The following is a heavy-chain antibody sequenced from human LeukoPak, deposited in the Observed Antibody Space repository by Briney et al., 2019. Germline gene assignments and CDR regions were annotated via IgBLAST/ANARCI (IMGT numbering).Heavy chain of an antibody. V-gene: IGHV3-7*01. CDR1: GFTFRTYR. D-gene: IGHD1-14*01. CDR3: ARDSNLYYYMDV. Sequence: GGSLRLSCTGSGFTFRTYRMTWVRQAPGKGLEWVANVKEDGSEKYYLDSVKGRFTIFRDNAKNSLYLQMNSLRAEDTAVYYCARDSNLYYYMDVWGKGTTVTISS. CDR2: VKEDGSEK. J-gene: IGHJ6*03.